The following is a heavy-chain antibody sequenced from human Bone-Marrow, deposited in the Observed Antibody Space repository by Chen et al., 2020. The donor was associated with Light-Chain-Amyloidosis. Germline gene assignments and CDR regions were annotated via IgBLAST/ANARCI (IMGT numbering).Heavy chain of an antibody. D-gene: IGHD5-12*01. CDR1: GFTCRSFG. CDR2: IRHDGSNK. Sequence: QVQLVESGGGVVQPVGSLRPSCAAFGFTCRSFGLRWVRQAPGKGLEWVAFIRHDGSNKYYADSVKGRFTISRDNSKNTLYLQMNSLRAEDTAVYFCAKAVARWLLLQPDYWGQGTLVTVSS. CDR3: AKAVARWLLLQPDY. V-gene: IGHV3-30*02. J-gene: IGHJ4*02.